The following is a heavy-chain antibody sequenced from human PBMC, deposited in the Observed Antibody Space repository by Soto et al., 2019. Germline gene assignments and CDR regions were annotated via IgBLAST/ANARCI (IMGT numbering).Heavy chain of an antibody. CDR1: GGSISSYY. CDR3: ARAKAPLYSSSWYWFDP. CDR2: IYYSGST. Sequence: PSETLSLTCTVSGGSISSYYWSWIRQPPGKGLEWIGYIYYSGSTNYNPSLKSRVTISVDTSKNQFSLKLSSVTAADTAVYYCARAKAPLYSSSWYWFDPCGQGTLVTVSS. D-gene: IGHD6-13*01. V-gene: IGHV4-59*08. J-gene: IGHJ5*02.